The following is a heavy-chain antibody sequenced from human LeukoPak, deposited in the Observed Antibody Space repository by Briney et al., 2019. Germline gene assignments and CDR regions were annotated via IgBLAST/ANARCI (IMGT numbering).Heavy chain of an antibody. J-gene: IGHJ4*02. CDR1: GFTFNSYW. V-gene: IGHV3-30-3*01. CDR2: ISYDGSNK. Sequence: GGSLRLSCAASGFTFNSYWMHWVRQAPGKGLEWVAVISYDGSNKYYADSVKGRFTISRDNSKNTVYLQMNSLSSEDTAVYYCARDRPITARFDYWGQGTLVTVSS. CDR3: ARDRPITARFDY. D-gene: IGHD3-16*01.